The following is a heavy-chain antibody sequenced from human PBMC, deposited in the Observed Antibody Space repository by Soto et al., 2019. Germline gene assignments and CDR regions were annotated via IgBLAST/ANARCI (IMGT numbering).Heavy chain of an antibody. V-gene: IGHV4-34*01. Sequence: SETLSLTCAVYGGSFSGHYWSWIRQSPGKGLEWIGEINHSGSTNQNPSLKSRVTISVDTSKNQFSLKLKSVTAADTAVYYCARGITMILVVQGDAPDKYYFDSWGQGTQVTVSS. CDR3: ARGITMILVVQGDAPDKYYFDS. CDR1: GGSFSGHY. J-gene: IGHJ4*02. D-gene: IGHD3-22*01. CDR2: INHSGST.